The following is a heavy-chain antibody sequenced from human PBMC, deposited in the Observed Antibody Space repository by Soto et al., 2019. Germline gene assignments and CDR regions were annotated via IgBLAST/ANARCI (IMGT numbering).Heavy chain of an antibody. CDR3: ARIEGFRFGQRLGAPYYYYMDV. CDR2: IFSNDEK. D-gene: IGHD6-25*01. J-gene: IGHJ6*03. V-gene: IGHV2-26*01. CDR1: GFSLSNARMG. Sequence: ESGPTLVNPTETLTLTCTVSGFSLSNARMGVSWIRQPPGKALEWLAHIFSNDEKSYSTSLKSRLTISKDTSKSQVVLTMTNMDPVDTATYYCARIEGFRFGQRLGAPYYYYMDVWGKGTTVTVSS.